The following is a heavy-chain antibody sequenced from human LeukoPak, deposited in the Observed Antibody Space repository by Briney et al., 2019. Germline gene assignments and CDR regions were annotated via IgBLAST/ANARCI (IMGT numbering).Heavy chain of an antibody. D-gene: IGHD6-19*01. CDR2: MWSDGIRK. Sequence: GGSLSLSCARSGFTFSYYGIHWVRQAPGKGLEWVAVMWSDGIRKYYTDSVKGRFTVSRDTSKNTQYLEMSSLRVEDTAVYYCTRDADTSGHYDIFDIWGQGTMVTVSS. CDR3: TRDADTSGHYDIFDI. V-gene: IGHV3-33*01. CDR1: GFTFSYYG. J-gene: IGHJ3*02.